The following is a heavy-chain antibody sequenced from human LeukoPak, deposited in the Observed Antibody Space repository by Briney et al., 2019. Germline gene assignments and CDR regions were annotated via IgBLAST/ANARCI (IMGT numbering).Heavy chain of an antibody. V-gene: IGHV4-30-2*01. D-gene: IGHD3-10*01. CDR3: ARGFYGAGSHFDY. Sequence: TLSLTCAVSGGSISSGDFPWSWIRQPPGKGLEWIGYIFHTGHTSYNPSLRSRVTISVDMSKNQLSLRLTSVTAADTAVYYCARGFYGAGSHFDYWGQGTLVTVSS. J-gene: IGHJ4*02. CDR1: GGSISSGDFP. CDR2: IFHTGHT.